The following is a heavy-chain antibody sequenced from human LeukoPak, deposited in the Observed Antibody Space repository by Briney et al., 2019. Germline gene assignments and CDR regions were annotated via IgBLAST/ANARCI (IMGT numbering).Heavy chain of an antibody. CDR2: IYTSGST. V-gene: IGHV4-4*07. Sequence: PSETLSLTCTVSGGSISSYYWSWIRQPAGKGLEWTGRIYTSGSTNYNPSLKSRVTMSVDTSKNQFSLKLSSVTAADTAVYYCARDSYCGGDCWKFDYWGQGTLVTVSS. D-gene: IGHD2-21*01. CDR1: GGSISSYY. J-gene: IGHJ4*02. CDR3: ARDSYCGGDCWKFDY.